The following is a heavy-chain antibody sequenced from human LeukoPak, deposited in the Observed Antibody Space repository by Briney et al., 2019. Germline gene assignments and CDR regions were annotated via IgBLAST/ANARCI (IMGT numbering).Heavy chain of an antibody. J-gene: IGHJ4*02. D-gene: IGHD6-13*01. CDR3: ASRPSSTWLPYFDY. CDR1: GFTFSSYS. Sequence: PGGSLRLSCAASGFTFSSYSMNWVRQAPGKGLEWVSSISSSSSYIYYADSVKGRFTISRDNSKNTLYLQMNSLRAEDTAIYHCASRPSSTWLPYFDYWGQGTLVTVSS. V-gene: IGHV3-21*04. CDR2: ISSSSSYI.